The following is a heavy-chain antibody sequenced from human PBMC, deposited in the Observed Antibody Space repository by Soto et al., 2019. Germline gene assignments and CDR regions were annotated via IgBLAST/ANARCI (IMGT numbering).Heavy chain of an antibody. CDR1: GDSITNGDYY. J-gene: IGHJ5*02. CDR2: IYYNGIT. D-gene: IGHD5-18*01. CDR3: ARGIQEGFDP. V-gene: IGHV4-30-4*01. Sequence: QVSLQESGPGLVKPSQTLSLTCVVSGDSITNGDYYWSWIRQPPGKDLEWIAYIYYNGITHYNPSLKIRVTIALDPSKNHFSLKMTSVTGADTAVYSCARGIQEGFDPWGQGTLVTVSS.